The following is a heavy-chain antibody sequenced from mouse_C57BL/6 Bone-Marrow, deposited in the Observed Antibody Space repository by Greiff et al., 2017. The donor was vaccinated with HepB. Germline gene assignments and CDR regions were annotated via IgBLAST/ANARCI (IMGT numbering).Heavy chain of an antibody. D-gene: IGHD1-1*01. Sequence: QVQLQQPGAELVRPGTSVKLSCKASGYTFTSYWMHWVKQRPGQGLEWIGVIDPSDSYTNYNQKFKGKATLTVDTSSSTAYMQLSSLTSEDSAVYYCASGYYGSQPRGYFDVWGTGTTVTVSS. CDR3: ASGYYGSQPRGYFDV. V-gene: IGHV1-59*01. CDR2: IDPSDSYT. J-gene: IGHJ1*03. CDR1: GYTFTSYW.